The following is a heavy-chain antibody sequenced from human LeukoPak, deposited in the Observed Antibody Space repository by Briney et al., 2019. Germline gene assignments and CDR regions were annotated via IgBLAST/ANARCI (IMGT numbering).Heavy chain of an antibody. Sequence: HWASVKVSCTASGYTFTSYYMHWVRQAPGQGLEWMGITNTSGGSTSYAQKFQGSVTMTRDMSTSTVYMELSSLRSEDTAVYYCARVAATVVTEYFQHWGQGTLVTVSS. V-gene: IGHV1-46*01. D-gene: IGHD4-23*01. CDR2: TNTSGGST. CDR1: GYTFTSYY. J-gene: IGHJ1*01. CDR3: ARVAATVVTEYFQH.